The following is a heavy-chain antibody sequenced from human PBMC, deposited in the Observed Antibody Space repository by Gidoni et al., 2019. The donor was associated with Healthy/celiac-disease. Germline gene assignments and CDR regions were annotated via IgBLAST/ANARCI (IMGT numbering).Heavy chain of an antibody. V-gene: IGHV3-7*01. Sequence: EVQLVESGGGLVQPGGSLRLSCAAAGFTFSSYWMSWVRPAPGTGLEWVANIKQDGSEKYYVDSVKGRFTISRDNAKNSLYLQMNSLRAEDTAVYYCARARGVWFGELFYYMDVWGKGTTVTVSS. CDR2: IKQDGSEK. CDR1: GFTFSSYW. D-gene: IGHD3-10*01. CDR3: ARARGVWFGELFYYMDV. J-gene: IGHJ6*03.